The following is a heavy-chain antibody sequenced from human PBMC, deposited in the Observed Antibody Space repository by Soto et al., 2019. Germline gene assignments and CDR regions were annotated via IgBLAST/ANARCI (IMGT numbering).Heavy chain of an antibody. CDR2: IDPSDSYT. CDR1: GYSSTSYW. D-gene: IGHD3-22*01. J-gene: IGHJ4*02. V-gene: IGHV5-10-1*01. Sequence: GASLKISCKGSGYSSTSYWISWVRQMPGKGLEWMGRIDPSDSYTNYSPSFQGHVTISVTKSITTVFLQWSSLRASDTAMYYCARQIYDSDTGPNFQYYFDSWGQGTPVTVSS. CDR3: ARQIYDSDTGPNFQYYFDS.